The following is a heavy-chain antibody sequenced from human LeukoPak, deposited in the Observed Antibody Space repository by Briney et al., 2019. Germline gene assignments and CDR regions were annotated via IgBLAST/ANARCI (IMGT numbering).Heavy chain of an antibody. CDR1: GDSINDHY. CDR2: IYSRVST. CDR3: ARQTCRGATCYRVDQCYYMDV. D-gene: IGHD2-15*01. J-gene: IGHJ6*03. V-gene: IGHV4-4*09. Sequence: SETLSLTCTVSGDSINDHYWSWIRQPPGEGLEGIGYIYSRVSTNYNPSLKRRVTTSIDTSKSQISLKLASVTAADTGVYYCARQTCRGATCYRVDQCYYMDVWGKGTTVTVSS.